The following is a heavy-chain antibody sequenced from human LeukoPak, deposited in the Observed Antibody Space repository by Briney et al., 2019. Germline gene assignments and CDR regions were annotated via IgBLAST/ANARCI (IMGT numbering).Heavy chain of an antibody. D-gene: IGHD3-22*01. V-gene: IGHV4-4*07. CDR3: ARGEMHYYDSSGYYREDAFDI. CDR2: IYTSGST. Sequence: SETLSLTCTVSGGSISSYYWSWIRQPAGKGLEWIGRIYTSGSTNYNPSLKSRVTMSVDTSKNQFSLKPSSVTAADTAVYYCARGEMHYYDSSGYYREDAFDIWGQGTMVTVS. J-gene: IGHJ3*02. CDR1: GGSISSYY.